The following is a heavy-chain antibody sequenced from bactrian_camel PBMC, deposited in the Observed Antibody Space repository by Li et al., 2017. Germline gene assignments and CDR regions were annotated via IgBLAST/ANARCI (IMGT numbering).Heavy chain of an antibody. D-gene: IGHD1*01. V-gene: IGHV3S57*01. Sequence: VQLVESGGGSVQAGGSLSVSCTDSRRTYSTYCMAWFRQAPGKEREGVASIDSHNGTAYADSPTGRFTISLDNGKNTLYLQMNNLKVEDTGMYYCATDGVGGGICWTRGILNMGEDYGYWGRGTQVTVS. CDR1: RRTYSTYC. CDR3: ATDGVGGGICWTRGILNMGEDYGY. J-gene: IGHJ6*01. CDR2: IDSHNGT.